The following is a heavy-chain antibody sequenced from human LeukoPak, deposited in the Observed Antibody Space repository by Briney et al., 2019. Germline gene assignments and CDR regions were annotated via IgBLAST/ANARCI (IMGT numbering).Heavy chain of an antibody. V-gene: IGHV1-46*01. D-gene: IGHD4-17*01. J-gene: IGHJ4*02. Sequence: ASVKVSCKASGYTFSGYYMHWVRQAPGQGLEWMGIINPSGGSTSYAQKFQGRVTMTRDMSTSTVYMELSSLGSEDTAVYYCASPERDYGDLTHWGQGTLVTVSS. CDR3: ASPERDYGDLTH. CDR1: GYTFSGYY. CDR2: INPSGGST.